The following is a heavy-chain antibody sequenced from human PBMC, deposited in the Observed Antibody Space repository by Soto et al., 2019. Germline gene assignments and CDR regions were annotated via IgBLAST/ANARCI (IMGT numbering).Heavy chain of an antibody. CDR1: GFTFSRYA. J-gene: IGHJ5*02. Sequence: PGGSLRLSCAASGFTFSRYAMSWVRQAPGKGLEWVSAISGSGGSTYYADSVKGRFTISRDNSKNTLYLQMNSLRAEDTAVYYCAKDLSVLLWFGELSNSFDPWGQGTLVTVSS. D-gene: IGHD3-10*01. CDR3: AKDLSVLLWFGELSNSFDP. V-gene: IGHV3-23*01. CDR2: ISGSGGST.